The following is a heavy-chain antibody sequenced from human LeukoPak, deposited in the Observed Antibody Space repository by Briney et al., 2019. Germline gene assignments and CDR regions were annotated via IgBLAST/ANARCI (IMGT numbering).Heavy chain of an antibody. CDR3: ARGEPYYDILTGYPSLYYYYGMDV. CDR1: GATFSTYA. V-gene: IGHV1-69*17. J-gene: IGHJ6*02. CDR2: IIPTFYIA. D-gene: IGHD3-9*01. Sequence: SVKVSCKASGATFSTYAISWVRQAPGQGLEWMGGIIPTFYIANYAQKFQGRVTITRDTSASTAYMELSSLRSEDTAVYYCARGEPYYDILTGYPSLYYYYGMDVWGQGTTVTVSS.